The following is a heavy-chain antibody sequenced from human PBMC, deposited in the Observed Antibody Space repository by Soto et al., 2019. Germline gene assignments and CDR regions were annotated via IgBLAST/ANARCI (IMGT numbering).Heavy chain of an antibody. CDR2: IIPIFGTA. CDR1: GGTFSSSA. J-gene: IGHJ6*02. Sequence: QVQLVQSGAEVKKPGYSVKVSCKASGGTFSSSAISWVRQSPGQGLEWMGGIIPIFGTANEAQKFQGRVTITADESTSTAYMERSSLRSEDTAVYYCASPPSSNRYYYGMDVWGQGTTVTFSS. CDR3: ASPPSSNRYYYGMDV. D-gene: IGHD4-4*01. V-gene: IGHV1-69*12.